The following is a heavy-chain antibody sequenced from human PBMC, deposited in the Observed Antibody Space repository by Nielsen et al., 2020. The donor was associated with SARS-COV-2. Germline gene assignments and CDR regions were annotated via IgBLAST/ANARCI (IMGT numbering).Heavy chain of an antibody. Sequence: GSLRLSCTVSGGSISTYYWSWIRQHPGKGLEWIGYIYYSGSTYYNPSLKSRVTISVDTSKNQFSLKLSSVTAADTAVYYCARASRLGGWFDPWGQGTLVTVSS. D-gene: IGHD2-15*01. V-gene: IGHV4-59*01. J-gene: IGHJ5*02. CDR3: ARASRLGGWFDP. CDR1: GGSISTYY. CDR2: IYYSGST.